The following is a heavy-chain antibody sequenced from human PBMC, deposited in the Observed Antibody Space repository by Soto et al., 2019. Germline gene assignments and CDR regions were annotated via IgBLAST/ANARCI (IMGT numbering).Heavy chain of an antibody. J-gene: IGHJ4*02. CDR2: INTDGSVA. Sequence: GGSLRLSCAASGFTFRNYWVSWVRQAPGKGLVWVSRINTDGSVAMYVDSVKGRFTISRDNAKNTLYLHMNSLRAEDTAVYYCVRDMQLWRLDSWGQGTRVTVSS. D-gene: IGHD2-21*01. V-gene: IGHV3-74*03. CDR3: VRDMQLWRLDS. CDR1: GFTFRNYW.